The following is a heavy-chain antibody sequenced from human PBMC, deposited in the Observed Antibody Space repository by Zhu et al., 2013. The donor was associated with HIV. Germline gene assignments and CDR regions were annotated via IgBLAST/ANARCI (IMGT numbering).Heavy chain of an antibody. Sequence: VQSGAEVKKPGASVKVSCKASGYTFTSYAFSWVRQAPGQGLEWMGGIIPIFGTTNNAQKFQGRVTITADESTSTAYMELSSLRSADTAVYYCATGYDTSGYYSDWGQGTLVTVSS. D-gene: IGHD3-22*01. CDR3: ATGYDTSGYYSD. CDR2: IIPIFGTT. J-gene: IGHJ4*02. CDR1: GYTFTSYA. V-gene: IGHV1-69*13.